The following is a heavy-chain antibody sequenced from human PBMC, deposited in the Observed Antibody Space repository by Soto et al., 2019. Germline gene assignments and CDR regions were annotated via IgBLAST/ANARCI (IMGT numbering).Heavy chain of an antibody. CDR2: IYPSDSDT. CDR3: ARGGVSTRTFDY. J-gene: IGHJ4*02. Sequence: GESLKISWKGSGYNFAGYWIAWVRQMRGKGLELMGIIYPSDSDTRYRPSFQGQVTISADKSTSSAYLQWSSLRASDTAMYYCARGGVSTRTFDYWGQGTPVTVSS. V-gene: IGHV5-51*01. D-gene: IGHD3-3*01. CDR1: GYNFAGYW.